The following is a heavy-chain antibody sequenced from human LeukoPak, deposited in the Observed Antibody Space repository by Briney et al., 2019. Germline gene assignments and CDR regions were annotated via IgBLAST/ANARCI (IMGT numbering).Heavy chain of an antibody. V-gene: IGHV4-39*01. CDR1: SGSISSNSYY. CDR2: LYYSGST. D-gene: IGHD2-2*02. CDR3: ARQPYSSGTSCYKPNWFDP. J-gene: IGHJ5*02. Sequence: SETLSLTCTISSGSISSNSYYWGRIRQPPGMGLEWIGSLYYSGSTYTNPSHKCRGTISVDTSKNQFSLKLSSVTAADTAVYYCARQPYSSGTSCYKPNWFDPWGQGTLVTVSS.